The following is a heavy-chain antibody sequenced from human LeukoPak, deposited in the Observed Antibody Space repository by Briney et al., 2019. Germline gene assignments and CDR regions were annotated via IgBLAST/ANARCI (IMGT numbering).Heavy chain of an antibody. CDR3: ARGNPYYFDY. D-gene: IGHD1-14*01. J-gene: IGHJ4*02. CDR1: AFTFSNYD. V-gene: IGHV3-48*02. Sequence: PGGSLRLSCAASAFTFSNYDMNWVRQAPGKGLEWVSYISSTSGAIRYADSVEGRFTISRDNAKTSLYVQMNSLRDEDTAVYYCARGNPYYFDYWGQGTLVTVSS. CDR2: ISSTSGAI.